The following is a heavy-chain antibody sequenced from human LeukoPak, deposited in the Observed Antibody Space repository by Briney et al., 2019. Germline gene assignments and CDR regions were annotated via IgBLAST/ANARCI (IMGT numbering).Heavy chain of an antibody. J-gene: IGHJ4*02. V-gene: IGHV3-74*01. CDR3: ARPGVGFDY. Sequence: GGSLRLSCAASGFTFSTYCMHWVRQAPGKGPMWVSRICPDGTVTNYADSVKARFIISRDNARNTVYLQMNSLRVEDTAVYYCARPGVGFDYWGQGALVTVSS. CDR2: ICPDGTVT. CDR1: GFTFSTYC.